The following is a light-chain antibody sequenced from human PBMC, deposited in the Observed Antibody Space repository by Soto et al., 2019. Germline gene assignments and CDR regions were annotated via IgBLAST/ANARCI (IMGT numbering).Light chain of an antibody. V-gene: IGLV4-69*01. CDR3: QTWGTDIVI. Sequence: QPVLTQSPSASASLGASVKLTCTLSSGHSSNAIAWHQQQPEKGPRYLMKLNNDGGHTKGDGIPDRFSGSSSGAERYLTISSLQSEDEADYYCQTWGTDIVIFGGGTKLTVL. J-gene: IGLJ2*01. CDR2: LNNDGGH. CDR1: SGHSSNA.